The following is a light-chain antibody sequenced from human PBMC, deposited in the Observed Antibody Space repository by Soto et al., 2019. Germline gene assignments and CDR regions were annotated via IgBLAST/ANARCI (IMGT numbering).Light chain of an antibody. CDR3: CSYAGSYIYV. J-gene: IGLJ1*01. CDR1: SSDVGGYNY. Sequence: QSVLTQPRSVSGSPGQSVTISCTGTSSDVGGYNYVSWYQQHPDKAPKVMIYDVTKRPSGVPDRFSGSKSGNTASLTISGLQAEDEADYYCCSYAGSYIYVFGTGTKLTVL. V-gene: IGLV2-11*01. CDR2: DVT.